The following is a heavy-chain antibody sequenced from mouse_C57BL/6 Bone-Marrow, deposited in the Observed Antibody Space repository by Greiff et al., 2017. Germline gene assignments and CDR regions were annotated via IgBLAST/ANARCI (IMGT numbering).Heavy chain of an antibody. CDR1: GFTFSSYA. V-gene: IGHV5-4*01. D-gene: IGHD2-2*01. CDR2: ISDGGSYT. CDR3: AREGRYGYDWAY. Sequence: DVKLVESGGGLVKPGGSLKLSCAASGFTFSSYAMSWVRQTPEKRLEWVATISDGGSYTYYPDNVKGRFTISRDNAKNNLYLQMSHLKSEDTAMYYCAREGRYGYDWAYWGQGTLVTVSA. J-gene: IGHJ3*01.